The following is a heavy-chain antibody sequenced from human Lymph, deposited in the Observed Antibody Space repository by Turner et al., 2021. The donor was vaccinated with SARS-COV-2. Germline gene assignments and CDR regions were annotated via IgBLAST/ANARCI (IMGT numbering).Heavy chain of an antibody. Sequence: QVQLVESGGGVVQPGRSLRLSCAASGFTFSSYGMHWVRHAPGKGLEWVAVVWYDGSNKFYADSVKGRFTISRDNSKNTLYLQMNSLRAEDTAVYYCARHSGGRLDYWGQGTLVTVSS. V-gene: IGHV3-33*01. CDR3: ARHSGGRLDY. CDR1: GFTFSSYG. D-gene: IGHD1-26*01. CDR2: VWYDGSNK. J-gene: IGHJ4*02.